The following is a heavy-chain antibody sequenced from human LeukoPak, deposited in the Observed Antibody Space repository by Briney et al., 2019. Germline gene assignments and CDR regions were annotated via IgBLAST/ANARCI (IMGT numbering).Heavy chain of an antibody. J-gene: IGHJ4*02. CDR1: GFTFSNYA. V-gene: IGHV3-30*04. CDR2: TSYDGNHT. Sequence: GGSLRLSCATSGFTFSNYALHWVRQAPGKGLEWVAVTSYDGNHTYYADSVKGRFTISRDNSKNTLYLQMNSLKVEDTAVYYCARGLSEHDYWGQGTLVTVSS. CDR3: ARGLSEHDY. D-gene: IGHD1-14*01.